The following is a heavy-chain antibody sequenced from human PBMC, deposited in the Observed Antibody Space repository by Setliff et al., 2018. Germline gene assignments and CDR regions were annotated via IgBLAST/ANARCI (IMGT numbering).Heavy chain of an antibody. Sequence: TLSLTCTVSGDSISSGDYFWSWIRQPPGKGLEWIAYIYHSGSAYYNPSLKSRVIMSVDTSKNQFSLHLTSVTAADTAVYYCAREVGTSTSSDAFDVWGQGMMGT. V-gene: IGHV4-30-4*08. CDR3: AREVGTSTSSDAFDV. CDR1: GDSISSGDYF. D-gene: IGHD1-26*01. CDR2: IYHSGSA. J-gene: IGHJ3*01.